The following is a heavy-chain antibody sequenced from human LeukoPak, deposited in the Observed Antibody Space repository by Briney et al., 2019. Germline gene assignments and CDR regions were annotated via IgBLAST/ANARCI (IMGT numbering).Heavy chain of an antibody. V-gene: IGHV4-59*01. Sequence: KPSETLSLTCSGSGVSISTYYWIWIRQPPAKGLEWMGFFSYSGSTKYNPSLKSRVTMSVDTSKNQFSLKLNSVTAADTAVYYCARMYSGTSYYFDYWGQGTLVTVSS. D-gene: IGHD1-26*01. CDR2: FSYSGST. J-gene: IGHJ4*02. CDR1: GVSISTYY. CDR3: ARMYSGTSYYFDY.